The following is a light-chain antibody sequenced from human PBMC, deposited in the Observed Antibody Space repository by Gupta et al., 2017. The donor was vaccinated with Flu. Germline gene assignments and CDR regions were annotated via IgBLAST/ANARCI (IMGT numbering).Light chain of an antibody. Sequence: ATLSLSPGERATLSCRTSQSVSDSLAWYQQKPGQPPRLLIYGATNRATGSPARFIGSGSATAFTPTISSLEAEDDSVKYCQQRSNSPPKTFDEGTKVEIK. CDR2: GAT. V-gene: IGKV3-11*01. CDR1: QSVSDS. J-gene: IGKJ4*02. CDR3: QQRSNSPPKT.